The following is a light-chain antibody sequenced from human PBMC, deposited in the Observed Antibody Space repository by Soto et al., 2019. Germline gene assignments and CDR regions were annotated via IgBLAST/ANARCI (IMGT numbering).Light chain of an antibody. V-gene: IGLV2-14*03. CDR1: SSDVGGYNY. CDR3: SSYTTSNTRQIV. CDR2: DVS. Sequence: QSVLTQPASVSGSPVQSITISCTGTSSDVGGYNYVSWYQHHPGKAPKLIIYDVSNRPSGVSNRFSGSKSGNTASLTISGLQPEDEADYYCSSYTTSNTRQIVFGTGTKSPS. J-gene: IGLJ1*01.